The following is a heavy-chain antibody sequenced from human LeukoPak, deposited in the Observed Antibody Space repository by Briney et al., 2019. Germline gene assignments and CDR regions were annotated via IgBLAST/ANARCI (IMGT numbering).Heavy chain of an antibody. V-gene: IGHV3-30-3*01. Sequence: GGSLRLSCAASGFTFSSHAMHWVRQAPGKGLEWVAVISYDGSNKYYADSVKGRFTISRDNSKNTLYLQMNSLRAEDTAVYYCARERDSSSWLGYWGQGTLVTVSS. CDR1: GFTFSSHA. CDR3: ARERDSSSWLGY. D-gene: IGHD6-13*01. J-gene: IGHJ4*02. CDR2: ISYDGSNK.